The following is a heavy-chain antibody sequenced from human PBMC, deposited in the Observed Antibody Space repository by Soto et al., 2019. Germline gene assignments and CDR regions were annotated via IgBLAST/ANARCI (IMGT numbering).Heavy chain of an antibody. J-gene: IGHJ6*02. V-gene: IGHV3-74*02. CDR2: IKFDGSST. Sequence: EVQLVESGGGLIQPGGSLRLSCETSGFTFSDYWMHWVRQGPGKGLVWVSRIKFDGSSTNYANSVKGRFTISRDNAKNTVYLQMNSLTAEDTAVYYWARGIRNYYGVDVWGQGTTVTVSS. CDR3: ARGIRNYYGVDV. CDR1: GFTFSDYW. D-gene: IGHD5-18*01.